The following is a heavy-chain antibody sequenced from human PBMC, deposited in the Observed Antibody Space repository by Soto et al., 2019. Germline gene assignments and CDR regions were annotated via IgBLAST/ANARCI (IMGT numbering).Heavy chain of an antibody. CDR2: ISGSAGYT. Sequence: SPKISCCASVYPYISYALGWVRQAPGKGLEWVSGISGSAGYTYYADSVKSRFTISRDNSKNTLSLQISSLRAEETAAYYSAKQVRDATSAPYYFDNWGQGTRVTVSS. CDR3: AKQVRDATSAPYYFDN. V-gene: IGHV3-23*01. CDR1: VYPYISYA. J-gene: IGHJ4*02. D-gene: IGHD2-2*01.